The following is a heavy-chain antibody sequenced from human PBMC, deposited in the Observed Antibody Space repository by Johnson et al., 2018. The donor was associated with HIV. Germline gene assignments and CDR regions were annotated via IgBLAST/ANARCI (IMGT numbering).Heavy chain of an antibody. J-gene: IGHJ3*02. CDR2: ISTSGGT. CDR3: ASSGELPDDDAFDI. Sequence: VQLVESGGGLVQPGGSLRLSCAASGFTFSNAWMSWVRQAPGKGLECVSVISTSGGTQYSDSVKSRFTISRDNTKNTLYLQMNSLRAEDTAVYYCASSGELPDDDAFDIWGQGTMVTVSS. D-gene: IGHD1-26*01. CDR1: GFTFSNAW. V-gene: IGHV3-66*02.